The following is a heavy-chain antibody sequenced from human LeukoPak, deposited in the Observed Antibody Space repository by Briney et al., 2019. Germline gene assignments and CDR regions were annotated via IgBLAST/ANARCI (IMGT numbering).Heavy chain of an antibody. D-gene: IGHD3-16*02. CDR1: GGSISSGGYY. V-gene: IGHV4-31*03. CDR2: IYYSGST. CDR3: ARAVYDYIWGSYRFDY. Sequence: PGQTQSLTCTVSGGSISSGGYYWSWIRQHPGKGLEWLGFIYYSGSTYYNSSLKSRVTFSVDTSKNQFSLKLSSVNAADTAVYYCARAVYDYIWGSYRFDYWGQGTLVTVSS. J-gene: IGHJ4*02.